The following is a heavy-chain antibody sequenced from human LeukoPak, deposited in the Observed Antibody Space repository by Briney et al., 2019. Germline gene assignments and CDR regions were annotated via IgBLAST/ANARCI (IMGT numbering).Heavy chain of an antibody. J-gene: IGHJ4*02. CDR3: ARVVSGTTIDDYFDY. V-gene: IGHV1-46*01. CDR1: GYTFTSYY. CDR2: INPSGGST. D-gene: IGHD1-7*01. Sequence: ASVKVSCKASGYTFTSYYMHWVRQAPGQGLEWMGIINPSGGSTSYAQKFQGRVTMTRDTSTSTVYMELSSLRSEDTAVYYCARVVSGTTIDDYFDYWGQGTPVTVSS.